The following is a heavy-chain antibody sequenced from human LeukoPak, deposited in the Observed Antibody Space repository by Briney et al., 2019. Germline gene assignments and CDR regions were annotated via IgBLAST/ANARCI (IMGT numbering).Heavy chain of an antibody. V-gene: IGHV1-69*04. Sequence: SVKVSCKASGYTFTSYGISWVRQAPGQGLEWMGRIIPILGIANYAQKFQGRVTITADKSTSTAYMELSSLRSGDTAVYYCARRRYCSGGSCYSDRYYYYGMDVWGQGTTVTVSS. J-gene: IGHJ6*02. CDR2: IIPILGIA. D-gene: IGHD2-15*01. CDR1: GYTFTSYG. CDR3: ARRRYCSGGSCYSDRYYYYGMDV.